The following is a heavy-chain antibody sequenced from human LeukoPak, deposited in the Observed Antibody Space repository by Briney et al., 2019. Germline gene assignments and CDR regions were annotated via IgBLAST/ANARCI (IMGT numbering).Heavy chain of an antibody. Sequence: GGSLRLSCAASGFTFSNNAMSWVRQAPGKGLEWVSATSTSGGSAYYADSVKGRFTISRDNSKNALYLQMDSLRADDTAVYYCARYSGSYYYPPAWDLWGQGTLVTVSS. CDR1: GFTFSNNA. V-gene: IGHV3-23*01. CDR3: ARYSGSYYYPPAWDL. D-gene: IGHD1-26*01. J-gene: IGHJ4*02. CDR2: TSTSGGSA.